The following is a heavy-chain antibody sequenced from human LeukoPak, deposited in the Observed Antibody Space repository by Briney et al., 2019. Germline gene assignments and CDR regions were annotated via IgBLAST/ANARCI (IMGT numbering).Heavy chain of an antibody. Sequence: SETLSLTCTVSGGSISSYSWSWIRQPPGKGLEWIGYIYHSGSTYYNPSLKSRVTISVDTSKNQFSLKLSSVTAADTAVYYCARSPTTARDYWDQGTLVTVSS. CDR2: IYHSGST. J-gene: IGHJ4*02. CDR1: GGSISSYS. CDR3: ARSPTTARDY. V-gene: IGHV4-59*04. D-gene: IGHD3-10*01.